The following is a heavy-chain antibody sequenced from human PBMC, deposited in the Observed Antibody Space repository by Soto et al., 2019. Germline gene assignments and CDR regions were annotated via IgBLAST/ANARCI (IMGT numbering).Heavy chain of an antibody. CDR1: GFSFTGYY. CDR3: AKDLTRQLAYWLDP. D-gene: IGHD6-6*01. CDR2: INAHSGGT. Sequence: QVQLVQSGAAVKKPGASVKVSCKASGFSFTGYYIHWLRQAPGQGLEWMGWINAHSGGTEYAQKFQGRVTLTRDTSIATAYLTLTSLTSDDTALYYCAKDLTRQLAYWLDPWGQGTQVPVSS. V-gene: IGHV1-2*02. J-gene: IGHJ5*02.